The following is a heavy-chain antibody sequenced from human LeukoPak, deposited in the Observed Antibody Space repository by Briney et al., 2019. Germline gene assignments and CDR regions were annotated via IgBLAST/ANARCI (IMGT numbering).Heavy chain of an antibody. J-gene: IGHJ3*02. CDR3: VRDDGGSTFDT. Sequence: GGSLRLSCAASGFTFSNYAMSWVRQAPGKGLEWVSFISSSGGTIYLADSVRGRFTISRDSARNSLYLQMNSLRAEDTALYYCVRDDGGSTFDTWGQGTMVTVSS. CDR2: ISSSGGTI. CDR1: GFTFSNYA. D-gene: IGHD3-10*01. V-gene: IGHV3-48*03.